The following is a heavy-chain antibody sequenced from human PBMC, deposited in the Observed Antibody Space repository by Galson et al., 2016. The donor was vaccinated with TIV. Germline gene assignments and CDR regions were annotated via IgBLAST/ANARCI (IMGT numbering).Heavy chain of an antibody. D-gene: IGHD3-22*01. CDR2: IIPHVGIA. CDR3: ARGALKYHYDSSGYFFDY. CDR1: GGTFISNI. J-gene: IGHJ4*02. V-gene: IGHV1-69*10. Sequence: SVKVSCKASGGTFISNIINWIRQAPGQGLEWMGGIIPHVGIANYAQRLKGRVTITADKSTNTAYMELSSLRSEDTAVYYCARGALKYHYDSSGYFFDYWGQGTLVTVSS.